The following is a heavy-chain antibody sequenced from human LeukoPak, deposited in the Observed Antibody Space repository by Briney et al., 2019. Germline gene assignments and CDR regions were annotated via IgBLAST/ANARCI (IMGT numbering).Heavy chain of an antibody. D-gene: IGHD6-19*01. Sequence: PGGSLRLSCAASGFIFSSYWMHWVRQGPGKGLVWVSRIKTDGSSTSYADSVKGRFTISRDIFKNTLYLQMNSLRAEDTAVYYCARDLHPSGWSDFDYWGQGTLVTVSS. V-gene: IGHV3-74*01. CDR1: GFIFSSYW. CDR2: IKTDGSST. J-gene: IGHJ4*02. CDR3: ARDLHPSGWSDFDY.